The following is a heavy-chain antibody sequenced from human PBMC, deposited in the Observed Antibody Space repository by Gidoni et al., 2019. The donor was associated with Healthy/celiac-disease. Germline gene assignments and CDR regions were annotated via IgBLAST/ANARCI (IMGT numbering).Heavy chain of an antibody. J-gene: IGHJ6*02. D-gene: IGHD2-15*01. CDR1: GGTFSSYA. V-gene: IGHV1-69*01. CDR2: IIPIFGTA. CDR3: ARDRGGYCSGGSCYSGYYYYGMDV. Sequence: QVQLVQSGAEVKKPGSSVKVSCKASGGTFSSYAISWVRQAPGQGLEWMGGIIPIFGTANYAQKFQGRVTITADESTSTAYMELSSLRSEDTAVYYCARDRGGYCSGGSCYSGYYYYGMDVWGQGTTVTVSS.